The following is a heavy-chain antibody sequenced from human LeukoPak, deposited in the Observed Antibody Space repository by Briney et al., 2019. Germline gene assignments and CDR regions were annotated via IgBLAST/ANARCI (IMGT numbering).Heavy chain of an antibody. CDR1: RLTLCGDG. CDR3: ARECLMVGVYDAFDI. Sequence: SLRPSRVLSRLTLCGDGMNWVRRAPGKGVGWVLDINRGSSTIYSADSVKGRFSISRDNAKNSLYLQMNSLRDEDTAVYYCARECLMVGVYDAFDIWGQGTMVTVSS. J-gene: IGHJ3*02. V-gene: IGHV3-48*02. CDR2: INRGSSTI. D-gene: IGHD1-26*01.